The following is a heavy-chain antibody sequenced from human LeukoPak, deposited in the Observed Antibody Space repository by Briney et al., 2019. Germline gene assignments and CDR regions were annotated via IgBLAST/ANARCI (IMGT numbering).Heavy chain of an antibody. Sequence: GGSLRLSCAASGFTFTNYGMTWVRQAPGKGLEWVSAISGSGGSTYYADSVKGRFTISRDNSKNTLYLQMSSLRAEDTAVYYCAKGGSYDRTYSNYWGQGTLVTVSS. J-gene: IGHJ4*02. CDR1: GFTFTNYG. D-gene: IGHD1-26*01. CDR3: AKGGSYDRTYSNY. V-gene: IGHV3-23*01. CDR2: ISGSGGST.